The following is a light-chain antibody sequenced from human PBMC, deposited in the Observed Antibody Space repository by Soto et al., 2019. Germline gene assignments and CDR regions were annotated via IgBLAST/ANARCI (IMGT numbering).Light chain of an antibody. CDR2: AAS. CDR1: QSISNY. J-gene: IGKJ4*01. Sequence: DIQMTQSPSSLSASVGDRVTITCRASQSISNYLNWYQRKPGKAPMLLISAASSLQSGVPSRFSGSGSGTDFTLTITSLQSEDFATYYCQHYNNYPHITFGGGTHVESK. CDR3: QHYNNYPHIT. V-gene: IGKV1-39*01.